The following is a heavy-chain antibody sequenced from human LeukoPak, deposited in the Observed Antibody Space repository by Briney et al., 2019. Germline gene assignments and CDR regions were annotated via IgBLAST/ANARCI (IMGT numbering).Heavy chain of an antibody. Sequence: ASVKVSCKASGYTFTSYDINWVRQATGQGLEWMGWMNPNSGNTGYAQKFQGRVTMTRNTSISTAYMELSSLRSEDTAVYYCARENPHRWLQFMGHYYGMDVWGQGTTVTVSS. D-gene: IGHD5-24*01. V-gene: IGHV1-8*01. J-gene: IGHJ6*02. CDR3: ARENPHRWLQFMGHYYGMDV. CDR1: GYTFTSYD. CDR2: MNPNSGNT.